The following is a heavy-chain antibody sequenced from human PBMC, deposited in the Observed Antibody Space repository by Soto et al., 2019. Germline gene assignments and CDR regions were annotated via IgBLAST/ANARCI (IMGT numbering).Heavy chain of an antibody. CDR1: GGTFSSYA. D-gene: IGHD3-10*01. J-gene: IGHJ4*02. CDR2: IIPIFGTA. CDR3: ARSDHNYYGSGSYYY. Sequence: VASVKVSCKASGGTFSSYAISWVRQAPGQGLEWMGGIIPIFGTANYAQKFQGRVTITADKSTSTAYMELSSLRSEDTAVYYCARSDHNYYGSGSYYYWGQGTLVTVPQ. V-gene: IGHV1-69*06.